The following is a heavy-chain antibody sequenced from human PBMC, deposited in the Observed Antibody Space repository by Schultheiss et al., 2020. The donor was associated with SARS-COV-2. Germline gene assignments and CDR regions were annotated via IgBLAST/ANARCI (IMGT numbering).Heavy chain of an antibody. CDR1: GFSVSSYS. D-gene: IGHD2-15*01. CDR2: ISSSSSYI. J-gene: IGHJ4*02. Sequence: GGSLRLSCAASGFSVSSYSMNWVRQAPGKGLEWVSSISSSSSYIYYADSVKGRFTISRDNAKNSLYLQMNSLRAEDTAVYYCARTGLGQLLHIDYWGQGTLVTVSS. CDR3: ARTGLGQLLHIDY. V-gene: IGHV3-21*01.